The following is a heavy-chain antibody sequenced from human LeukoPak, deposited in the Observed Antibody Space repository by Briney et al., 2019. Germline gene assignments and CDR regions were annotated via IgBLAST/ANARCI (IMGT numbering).Heavy chain of an antibody. CDR2: INHSGST. CDR3: ARAASGATNDAFDI. V-gene: IGHV4-34*01. D-gene: IGHD1-26*01. Sequence: SETLSLTCAVYGGSFSGYYWSWIRQPPGKGLEWIGEINHSGSTNYNPSLKSRVTISVDTSKNQFSLKLSSVTAGDTAVYYCARAASGATNDAFDIWGQGTMVTVSS. CDR1: GGSFSGYY. J-gene: IGHJ3*02.